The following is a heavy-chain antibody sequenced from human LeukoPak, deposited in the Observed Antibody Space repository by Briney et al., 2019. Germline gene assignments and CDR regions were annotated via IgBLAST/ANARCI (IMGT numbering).Heavy chain of an antibody. CDR2: ISWNSGSI. CDR1: GFTFDDYA. Sequence: GGSLRLSCAASGFTFDDYAMHWVRQAPGKGLEWVSGISWNSGSIGYADSVKGRFTISRDNAKNSLYLQMNSLRAEDTALYYCAKDTSDSSGSSFDYWGQGTLVTVSS. CDR3: AKDTSDSSGSSFDY. D-gene: IGHD3-22*01. V-gene: IGHV3-9*01. J-gene: IGHJ4*02.